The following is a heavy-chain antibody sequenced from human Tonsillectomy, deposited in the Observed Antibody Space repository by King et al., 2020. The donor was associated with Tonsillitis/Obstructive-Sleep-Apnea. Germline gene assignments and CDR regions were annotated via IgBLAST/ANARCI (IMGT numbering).Heavy chain of an antibody. CDR2: ISSSSSYI. CDR3: ARDRGTAIAVMSPIYDY. Sequence: VQLVESGGGLVKPGGSLRLSCAASGFTFSSYSMNWVRQAPGKGLEWVSSISSSSSYIYYADSVKGRFTISRDNAKNSLYLQMNSLRAEDTAVYYCARDRGTAIAVMSPIYDYWGQGTLVTVSS. J-gene: IGHJ4*02. D-gene: IGHD5-18*01. CDR1: GFTFSSYS. V-gene: IGHV3-21*01.